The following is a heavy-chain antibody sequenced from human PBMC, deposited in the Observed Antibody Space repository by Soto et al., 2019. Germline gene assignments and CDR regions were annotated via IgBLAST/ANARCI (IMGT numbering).Heavy chain of an antibody. D-gene: IGHD3-3*01. CDR3: ARNPIFGVVNIYYYYGMDV. V-gene: IGHV4-31*03. Sequence: QVQLQESGPGLVKPSQTLSLTCTVSGGSISSGGYYWSWIRQHPGKGLEWIGYIYYSGSTYYNPSLKSRVTISVDTSKNQFSLKLSSVTAADTAVYYCARNPIFGVVNIYYYYGMDVWGQGTTVTVSS. J-gene: IGHJ6*02. CDR1: GGSISSGGYY. CDR2: IYYSGST.